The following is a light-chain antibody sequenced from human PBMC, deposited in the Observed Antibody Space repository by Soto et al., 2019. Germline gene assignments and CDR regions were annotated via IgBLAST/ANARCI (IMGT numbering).Light chain of an antibody. Sequence: QSVLTQPPSASGTPGQRVTISCSGSSSNIGSNTVNWYQQLPGTAPKLLIYTNDQRPSGVPDRFSGSKSGTSASLAISGLQFEDEADYHCSSWDDNLSLVVFGGGTKLTVL. V-gene: IGLV1-44*01. J-gene: IGLJ2*01. CDR3: SSWDDNLSLVV. CDR1: SSNIGSNT. CDR2: TND.